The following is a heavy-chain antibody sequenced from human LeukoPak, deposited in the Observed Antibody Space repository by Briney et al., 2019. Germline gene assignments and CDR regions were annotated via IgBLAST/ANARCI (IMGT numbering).Heavy chain of an antibody. Sequence: PSETLSLTCTVSGGSISSYYWSWIRQPPGKGLEWIGYIFYSGSTNYNPSLKSRVTISVDTSKNQFSLKLTSVIAADTAIYYCARDSGFGDPFDYWGQGTLVAVSS. V-gene: IGHV4-59*01. D-gene: IGHD1-1*01. CDR2: IFYSGST. J-gene: IGHJ4*02. CDR3: ARDSGFGDPFDY. CDR1: GGSISSYY.